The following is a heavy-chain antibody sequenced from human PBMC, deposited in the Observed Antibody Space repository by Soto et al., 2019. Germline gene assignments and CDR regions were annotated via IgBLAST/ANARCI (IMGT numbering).Heavy chain of an antibody. CDR3: ARQHEYNYAHIDY. CDR1: GGSITTTGYY. J-gene: IGHJ4*02. V-gene: IGHV4-39*01. CDR2: IYKSGSS. Sequence: SETLSLTCTVSGGSITTTGYYWGWIRQPPGKGLEWIGSIYKSGSSYYNPSLKSRVTISVDTSENQFSLKLNSVTAADTAVYYCARQHEYNYAHIDYWGQETLVTVSS. D-gene: IGHD5-18*01.